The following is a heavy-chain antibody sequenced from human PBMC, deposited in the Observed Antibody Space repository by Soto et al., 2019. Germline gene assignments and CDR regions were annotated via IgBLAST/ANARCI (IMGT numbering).Heavy chain of an antibody. Sequence: EVQLLESGGGLVQPGGSLRLSCAASGFTFSSYAMNWVRQAPGKGLEWVSTVSGSDGSTYYADSVKGRFTISRDNSKNTLDLQMNSLRAEDTAVYYCVSSCTLHYDSSGDYWGQGTLVTVSS. CDR2: VSGSDGST. V-gene: IGHV3-23*01. D-gene: IGHD3-22*01. J-gene: IGHJ4*02. CDR3: VSSCTLHYDSSGDY. CDR1: GFTFSSYA.